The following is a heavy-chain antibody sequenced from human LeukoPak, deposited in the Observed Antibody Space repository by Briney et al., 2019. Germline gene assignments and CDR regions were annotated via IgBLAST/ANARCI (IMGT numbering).Heavy chain of an antibody. J-gene: IGHJ4*02. CDR1: GGSFSGYY. D-gene: IGHD4/OR15-4a*01. Sequence: SETLSLTCAVYGGSFSGYYWSWIRQPPGKGLEWIGEINHSGSTNYNPSLKSRVTISVDTSKNQFSLKLSSVTAADTAVYYCARVSRLGIGGHGATDYWGQGTLVTVSS. CDR3: ARVSRLGIGGHGATDY. V-gene: IGHV4-34*01. CDR2: INHSGST.